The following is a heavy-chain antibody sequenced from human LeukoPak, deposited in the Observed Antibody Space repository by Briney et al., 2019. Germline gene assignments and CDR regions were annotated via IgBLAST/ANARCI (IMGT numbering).Heavy chain of an antibody. Sequence: GASVKVSCKASGYTFTGYYMHWVRQAPGQGLEWMGWINPNSGGTNYAQKFQGRVTMTRDTSISTAYMELSRLRSDDAAVYYCARDHCSGGSCYSNYWGQGTLVTVSS. V-gene: IGHV1-2*02. CDR3: ARDHCSGGSCYSNY. CDR1: GYTFTGYY. J-gene: IGHJ4*02. CDR2: INPNSGGT. D-gene: IGHD2-15*01.